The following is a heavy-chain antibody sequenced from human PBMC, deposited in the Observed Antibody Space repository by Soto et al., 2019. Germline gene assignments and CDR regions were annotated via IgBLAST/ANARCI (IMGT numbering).Heavy chain of an antibody. CDR2: ISAYNGNT. Sequence: QVQLVHSGAEVKKPGASVKVSCKASGYTFTSYGISCVRQAPGQGLEWMGWISAYNGNTNYAQKLQGRVTMTTDTSTSTAYMELRSLRSDDAAVYYCAGTDSSSWSGSSTANVHEIDYWGQGTLVTVSS. CDR3: AGTDSSSWSGSSTANVHEIDY. J-gene: IGHJ4*02. CDR1: GYTFTSYG. V-gene: IGHV1-18*01. D-gene: IGHD6-13*01.